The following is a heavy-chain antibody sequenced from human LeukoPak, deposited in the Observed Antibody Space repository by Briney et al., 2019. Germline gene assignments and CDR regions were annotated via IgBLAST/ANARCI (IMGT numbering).Heavy chain of an antibody. CDR1: GFTFSSYA. D-gene: IGHD2-2*01. J-gene: IGHJ5*02. V-gene: IGHV3-23*01. CDR3: AKVNCSSTSCPGRWFDP. CDR2: ISGSGGST. Sequence: GGSLRLSCAAAGFTFSSYAMSWVRQAPGKGLEWVSAISGSGGSTYYADSVKGRFTISRDNSKNTLYLQMNSLRAEDTAVYYCAKVNCSSTSCPGRWFDPWGQRTLVTVSS.